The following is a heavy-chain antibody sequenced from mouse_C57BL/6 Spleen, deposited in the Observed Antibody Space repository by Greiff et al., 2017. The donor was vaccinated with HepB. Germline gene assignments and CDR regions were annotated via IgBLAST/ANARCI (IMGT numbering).Heavy chain of an antibody. J-gene: IGHJ1*03. CDR1: EYEFPSHD. CDR2: INSDGGST. Sequence: EVKLMESGGGLVQPGESLKLSCESNEYEFPSHDMSWVRKTPEKRLELVAAINSDGGSTYYTDTMERRFIISRDNTKKTLYLQMSSLRSEDTALYYCARQSGTGYFDVWGTGTTVTVSS. V-gene: IGHV5-2*01. D-gene: IGHD4-1*01. CDR3: ARQSGTGYFDV.